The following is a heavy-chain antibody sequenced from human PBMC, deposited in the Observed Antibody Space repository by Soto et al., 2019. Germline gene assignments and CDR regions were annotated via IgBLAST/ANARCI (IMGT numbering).Heavy chain of an antibody. V-gene: IGHV3-48*02. CDR1: GFTFSSYS. J-gene: IGHJ6*02. CDR2: ISSSSSTI. CDR3: ARDERFIVVVPAAILAASGYYYGMDV. Sequence: GGSLRLSCAASGFTFSSYSMNWVRQAPGKGLEWVSYISSSSSTIYYADSVKGRFTISRDNAKNSLYLQMNSLRDEDTAVYYCARDERFIVVVPAAILAASGYYYGMDVWGQGTTVTVSS. D-gene: IGHD2-2*01.